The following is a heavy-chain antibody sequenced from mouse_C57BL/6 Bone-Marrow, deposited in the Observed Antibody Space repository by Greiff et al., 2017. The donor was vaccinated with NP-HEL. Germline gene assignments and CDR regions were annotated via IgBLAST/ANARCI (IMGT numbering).Heavy chain of an antibody. CDR2: ISDGGSYT. CDR3: ARDYYGFMDY. J-gene: IGHJ4*01. Sequence: EVQLVESGGGLVKPGGSLKLSCAASGFTFSSYAMSWVRQTPEKRLEWVATISDGGSYTYYPDNVKGRFTISRDNAKNNLYLQMSHLKSEDTAMYYCARDYYGFMDYWGQGTSVTVSS. CDR1: GFTFSSYA. D-gene: IGHD1-1*01. V-gene: IGHV5-4*01.